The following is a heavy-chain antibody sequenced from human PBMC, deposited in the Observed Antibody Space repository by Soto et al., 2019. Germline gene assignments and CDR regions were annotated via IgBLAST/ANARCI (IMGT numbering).Heavy chain of an antibody. CDR2: ISSSSSYI. J-gene: IGHJ6*03. CDR3: ARDLWDNWNRPTGDYYMDV. Sequence: GGSLRLSCAASGFTFSSYSMNWVRQAPGKGLEWVSSISSSSSYIYYADSVKGRFTISRDNAKNSLYLQMNSLRAEDTAVYYCARDLWDNWNRPTGDYYMDVWGKGTTVTVSS. V-gene: IGHV3-21*01. D-gene: IGHD1-20*01. CDR1: GFTFSSYS.